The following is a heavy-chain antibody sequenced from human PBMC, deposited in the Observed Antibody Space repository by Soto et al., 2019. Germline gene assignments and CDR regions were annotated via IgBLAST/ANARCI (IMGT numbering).Heavy chain of an antibody. D-gene: IGHD2-15*01. CDR3: ARKGGNGYYYYYYGMDV. CDR2: IWYDGSNK. J-gene: IGHJ6*02. Sequence: GGSLRLSCAASGLIFSNYKMHWVRRAPGKGLEWVAVIWYDGSNKYYADSVKGRFTISRDNSKNTLYLQMNSLRAEDTAVYYCARKGGNGYYYYYYGMDVWGQGTTVTVSS. V-gene: IGHV3-33*08. CDR1: GLIFSNYK.